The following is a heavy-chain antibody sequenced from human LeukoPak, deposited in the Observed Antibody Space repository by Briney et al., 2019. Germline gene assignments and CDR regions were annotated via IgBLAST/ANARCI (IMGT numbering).Heavy chain of an antibody. D-gene: IGHD1-1*01. J-gene: IGHJ3*01. V-gene: IGHV3-73*01. Sequence: GGSLRLSCAASGFTFSGSPILWVRQASGKGLEWVGRIRSKADNYATAYAASVQGRCTISRDDSKNTAYLQLNSLKTEDTAVYYCTQSNYWGQGIMVTVSS. CDR1: GFTFSGSP. CDR2: IRSKADNYAT. CDR3: TQSNY.